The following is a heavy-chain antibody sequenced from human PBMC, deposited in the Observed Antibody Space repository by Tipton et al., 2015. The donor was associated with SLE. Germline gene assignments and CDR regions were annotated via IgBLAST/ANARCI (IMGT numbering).Heavy chain of an antibody. J-gene: IGHJ4*02. CDR1: GGSISSSSYY. V-gene: IGHV4-39*07. Sequence: TLSLTCTVSGGSISSSSYYWGWIRQPPGKGLEWSGSIYYSGSTYYNSSLRSRVTISVDTSKNQFSLKLSSVTAADTAVYYCARLRVISYCLDYWGQGTLVTVSS. D-gene: IGHD2-21*01. CDR2: IYYSGST. CDR3: ARLRVISYCLDY.